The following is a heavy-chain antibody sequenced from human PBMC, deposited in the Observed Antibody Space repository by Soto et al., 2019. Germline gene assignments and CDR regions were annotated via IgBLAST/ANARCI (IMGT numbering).Heavy chain of an antibody. D-gene: IGHD5-18*01. CDR3: TRGPWGYSYSDY. Sequence: GGSLRLSCAASGFTLSNYWMHWVRQAPGKGLAWVSRINHDGTETRYADSVKGRFTISRDSAENTVYLQMSSLRAEDTAVYYCTRGPWGYSYSDYWGQGTLVTVSS. J-gene: IGHJ4*02. CDR2: INHDGTET. CDR1: GFTLSNYW. V-gene: IGHV3-74*01.